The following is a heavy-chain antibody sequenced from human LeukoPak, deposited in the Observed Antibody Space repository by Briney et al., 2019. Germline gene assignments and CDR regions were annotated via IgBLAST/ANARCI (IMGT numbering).Heavy chain of an antibody. CDR2: IYYSGST. J-gene: IGHJ4*02. CDR1: GGSISSYY. CDR3: ARDPSFDY. V-gene: IGHV4-59*01. Sequence: SEALSLTCTVSGGSISSYYWSWIRQPPGKGLEWIGYIYYSGSTNYNPSLKSRVTISVDTSKNQFSLKLSSVTAADTAVYYCARDPSFDYWGQGTLVTVSS.